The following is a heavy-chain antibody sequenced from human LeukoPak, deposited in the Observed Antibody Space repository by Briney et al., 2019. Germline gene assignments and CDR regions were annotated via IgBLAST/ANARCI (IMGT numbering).Heavy chain of an antibody. J-gene: IGHJ6*03. CDR3: ARTHSGSYYPPSDYMDV. D-gene: IGHD1-26*01. CDR2: IIPIFGTA. CDR1: GGTFSSYA. Sequence: SVKVSRKASGGTFSSYAISGVRQAPGQGLEWMGGIIPIFGTANYAQKFQGRVTITTDESTSTAYMELSSLRSEDTAVYYCARTHSGSYYPPSDYMDVWGKGTTVTVSS. V-gene: IGHV1-69*05.